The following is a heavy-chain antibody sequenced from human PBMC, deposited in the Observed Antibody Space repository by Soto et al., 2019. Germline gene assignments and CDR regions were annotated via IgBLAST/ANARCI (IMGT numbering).Heavy chain of an antibody. CDR3: ARGYNLDCSGGSCYPAMDV. CDR1: GYTFTSCD. J-gene: IGHJ6*02. CDR2: MNPNSGNT. Sequence: ASVKVSCKASGYTFTSCDINWVRQATGQGLEWMGWMNPNSGNTGYAQKFQGRVTMTRNTSISTAYMELSSLRSEDTAVYYCARGYNLDCSGGSCYPAMDVWGQGATVTVSS. D-gene: IGHD2-15*01. V-gene: IGHV1-8*01.